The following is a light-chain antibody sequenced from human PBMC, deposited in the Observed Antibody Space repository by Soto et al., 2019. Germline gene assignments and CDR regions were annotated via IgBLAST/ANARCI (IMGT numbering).Light chain of an antibody. CDR3: QQYESYSWT. CDR1: QSISSW. CDR2: QAS. Sequence: DIQMTQSPSSLSASVGDRVTITCRASQSISSWLAWYQQKPGKAPKLLVYQASTLESGVPLRFSGSGSGTEFTLTINSLQSEDFATYYCQQYESYSWTFGQGTKGDIK. J-gene: IGKJ1*01. V-gene: IGKV1-5*03.